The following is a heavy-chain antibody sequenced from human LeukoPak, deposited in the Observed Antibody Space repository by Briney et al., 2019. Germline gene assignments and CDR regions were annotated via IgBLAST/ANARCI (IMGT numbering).Heavy chain of an antibody. Sequence: ASVKVSCKASGYTFTSYGISWVRQAPGQGLEWMGWISAYNGNTNYAQKFQGRVTMTRDTSTSTVYMELSSLRSEDTAVYYCARDQAVAGILNAKIDYWGQGTLVTVSS. CDR1: GYTFTSYG. CDR2: ISAYNGNT. J-gene: IGHJ4*02. V-gene: IGHV1-18*01. D-gene: IGHD6-19*01. CDR3: ARDQAVAGILNAKIDY.